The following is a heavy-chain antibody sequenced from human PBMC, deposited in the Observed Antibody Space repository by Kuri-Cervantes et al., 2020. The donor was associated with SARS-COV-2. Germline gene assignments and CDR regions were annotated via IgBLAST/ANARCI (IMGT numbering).Heavy chain of an antibody. J-gene: IGHJ4*02. D-gene: IGHD3-16*01. CDR3: ARDNRSTFEFDY. CDR1: ESTFPNYD. V-gene: IGHV1-8*01. Sequence: ASVKVSCKAPESTFPNYDINWVRQATGQGLEWMGMVKTNSGNTLYAQIFQGRVTMTRDTSTSTVYMELSRLRSDDTAVYYCARDNRSTFEFDYWSQGTLVTVSS. CDR2: VKTNSGNT.